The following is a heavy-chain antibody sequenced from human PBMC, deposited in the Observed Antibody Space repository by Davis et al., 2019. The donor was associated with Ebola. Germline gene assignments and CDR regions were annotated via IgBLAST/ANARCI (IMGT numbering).Heavy chain of an antibody. V-gene: IGHV2-5*02. CDR3: ARIERSSSSLLYYYYGMDV. Sequence: SGPTLVKPTQTLTLTCTFSGFSLTTGVGVGWIRQPPGKALEWLALIYWDDDKRYSPSLKSRLTITKDTSKSQVVLTMTNMDPVDTATYYCARIERSSSSLLYYYYGMDVWGQGTTVTVSS. D-gene: IGHD2-2*01. J-gene: IGHJ6*02. CDR1: GFSLTTGVG. CDR2: IYWDDDK.